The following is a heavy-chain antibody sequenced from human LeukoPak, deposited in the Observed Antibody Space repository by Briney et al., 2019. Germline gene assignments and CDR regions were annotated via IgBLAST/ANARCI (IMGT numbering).Heavy chain of an antibody. D-gene: IGHD2-2*01. CDR1: GGTFTSYD. V-gene: IGHV1-8*03. CDR3: AMREASGYCSSTSCYRDY. CDR2: MNPNSGNT. Sequence: ASVKVSCKASGGTFTSYDINWVRQATGQGLEWMGWMNPNSGNTGYAQKFQGRVTITRNTSISTAYMELSSLRSEDTAVYCCAMREASGYCSSTSCYRDYWGQGTLVTVSS. J-gene: IGHJ4*02.